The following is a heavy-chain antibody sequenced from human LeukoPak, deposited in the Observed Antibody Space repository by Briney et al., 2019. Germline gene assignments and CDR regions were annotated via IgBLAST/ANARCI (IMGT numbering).Heavy chain of an antibody. CDR1: GGSISSYY. CDR2: IYTSGST. Sequence: SETLSLTCTVSGGSISSYYWSWIRQPAGKGLEWIGRIYTSGSTNYNPSLKSRVTMSVDTSKNQFSLKLSSVTAADTAVYYCARGYCSGGSCPFTYYYYYGMDVWGQGTTVTVSS. CDR3: ARGYCSGGSCPFTYYYYYGMDV. D-gene: IGHD2-15*01. J-gene: IGHJ6*02. V-gene: IGHV4-4*07.